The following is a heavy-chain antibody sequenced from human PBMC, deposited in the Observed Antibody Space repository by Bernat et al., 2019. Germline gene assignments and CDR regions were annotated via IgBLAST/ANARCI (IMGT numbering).Heavy chain of an antibody. CDR3: ARDHSAVHFDY. Sequence: QVQLVESGGGVVQPGRSLRLSCAASGFTFSSYGMHWVRQAPGKGLEWVAVIWYDGSNKYYADSVKGRFTISRDNSKNTLYQQMNSLRAEDTAVYYCARDHSAVHFDYWGQGTLVTVSS. J-gene: IGHJ4*02. D-gene: IGHD6-6*01. CDR1: GFTFSSYG. CDR2: IWYDGSNK. V-gene: IGHV3-33*01.